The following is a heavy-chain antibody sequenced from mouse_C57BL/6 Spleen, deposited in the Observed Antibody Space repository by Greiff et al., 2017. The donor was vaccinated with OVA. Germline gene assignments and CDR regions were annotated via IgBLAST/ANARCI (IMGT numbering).Heavy chain of an antibody. J-gene: IGHJ1*03. CDR2: IDPNSGGT. CDR1: GYTFTSYW. D-gene: IGHD1-1*01. V-gene: IGHV1-72*01. CDR3: ARSPHYYGSSHWYFDV. Sequence: QVQLKQPGAELVKPGASVKLSCKASGYTFTSYWMHWVKQRPGRGLEWIGRIDPNSGGTKYNEKFKSKATLTVDKPSSTAYMQLSSLTSEDSAVYYCARSPHYYGSSHWYFDVWGTGTTVTVSS.